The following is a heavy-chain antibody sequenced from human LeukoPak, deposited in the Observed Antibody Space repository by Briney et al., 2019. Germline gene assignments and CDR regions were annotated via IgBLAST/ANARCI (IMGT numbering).Heavy chain of an antibody. D-gene: IGHD1-26*01. CDR2: IDYSGST. CDR3: ARDRRRDRLHAFDI. CDR1: GGTISRYY. Sequence: SETLPLTCTVSGGTISRYYWSWIRQPPGQGLEWIAYIDYSGSTNYNPSLKSRLTISLDASKNQFSLKLSSVTAADTAVYYCARDRRRDRLHAFDIWGQGTMVTVSS. J-gene: IGHJ3*02. V-gene: IGHV4-59*01.